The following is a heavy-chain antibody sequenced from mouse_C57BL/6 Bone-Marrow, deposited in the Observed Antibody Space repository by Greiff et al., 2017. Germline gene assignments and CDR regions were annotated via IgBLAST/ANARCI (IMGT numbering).Heavy chain of an antibody. Sequence: EVQLQQSGAELVRPGASVKLSCTASGFNIKDDYMHWVKQRPEQGLEWIGWIDPENGDTEYASKFQGKATITADTSSNTAYLQLSSLTSEDTAVYYCTTNWALNFDYWGQGTTLTASS. D-gene: IGHD4-1*01. V-gene: IGHV14-4*01. CDR1: GFNIKDDY. J-gene: IGHJ2*01. CDR2: IDPENGDT. CDR3: TTNWALNFDY.